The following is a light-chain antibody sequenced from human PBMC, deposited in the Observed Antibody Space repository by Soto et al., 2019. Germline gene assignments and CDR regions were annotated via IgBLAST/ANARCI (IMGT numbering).Light chain of an antibody. V-gene: IGKV1-5*03. Sequence: DIQMTQSPSTLSAIVGDRVTITCRASQSISIWVAWYQQKPGKAPRLLIYKASSLESGVPSRFSGSGSGTEFTLAISSLQPEDFAIYYCQQLKSYPLTFGGGTKVEIK. J-gene: IGKJ4*01. CDR3: QQLKSYPLT. CDR2: KAS. CDR1: QSISIW.